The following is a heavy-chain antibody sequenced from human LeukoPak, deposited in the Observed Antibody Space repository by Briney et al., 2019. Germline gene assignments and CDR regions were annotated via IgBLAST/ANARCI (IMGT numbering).Heavy chain of an antibody. CDR3: ASGLELDY. Sequence: PGGSLRLSCAASGFTFSIHAMTWVRQTPGKGLEWVSVIGSGGGDIQYADSVKGRFTISRDNSKNTLYLQMNSLRVEDTAIYYCASGLELDYWGQGTLVTVSS. CDR1: GFTFSIHA. J-gene: IGHJ4*02. D-gene: IGHD5-12*01. V-gene: IGHV3-23*01. CDR2: IGSGGGDI.